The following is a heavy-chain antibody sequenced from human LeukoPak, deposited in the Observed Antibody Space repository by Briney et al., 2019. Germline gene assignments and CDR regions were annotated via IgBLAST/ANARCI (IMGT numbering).Heavy chain of an antibody. V-gene: IGHV3-23*01. CDR2: ISGNGLGT. J-gene: IGHJ4*02. D-gene: IGHD3-22*01. CDR1: GFTFSRNA. CDR3: AKDANYLRSSGYLIPIDF. Sequence: GGSLRLSCAASGFTFSRNAMNWVRQAPGKGLEWVAAISGNGLGTYYADSVKGRFNVSRDNSRNTLYLQMNSLRIEDTAFYYCAKDANYLRSSGYLIPIDFWGQGTLVTVSS.